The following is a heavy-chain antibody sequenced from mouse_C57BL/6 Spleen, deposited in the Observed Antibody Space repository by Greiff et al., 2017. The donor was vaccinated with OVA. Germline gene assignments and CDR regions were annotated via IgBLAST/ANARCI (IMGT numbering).Heavy chain of an antibody. CDR3: FITTVVGY. Sequence: EVKLVESGAELVRPGASVKLSCTASGFNIKDDYMHWVKQRPEQGLEWIGWIDPENGDTEYASKFQGKATITADTSSNTAYLQLSSLTSEDTAVYYCFITTVVGYWGQGTTLTVSS. D-gene: IGHD1-1*01. CDR2: IDPENGDT. CDR1: GFNIKDDY. J-gene: IGHJ2*01. V-gene: IGHV14-4*01.